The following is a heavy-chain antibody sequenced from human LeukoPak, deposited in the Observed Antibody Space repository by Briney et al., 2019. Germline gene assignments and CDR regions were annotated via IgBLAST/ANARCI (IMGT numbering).Heavy chain of an antibody. V-gene: IGHV1-2*02. CDR1: GYTFTGYY. CDR2: INPNSGDT. J-gene: IGHJ4*02. D-gene: IGHD3-9*01. CDR3: ARGRDILTGYYKVPEFDY. Sequence: GASVKVSCKASGYTFTGYYMHWVRQAPGQGLEWMGWINPNSGDTNYAQKFQGRVTMTRDTSINTAYMELSRLRSDDTAVYYCARGRDILTGYYKVPEFDYWGQGTLVTVSS.